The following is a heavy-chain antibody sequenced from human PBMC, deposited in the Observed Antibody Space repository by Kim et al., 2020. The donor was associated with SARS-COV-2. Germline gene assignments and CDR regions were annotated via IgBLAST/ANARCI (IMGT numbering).Heavy chain of an antibody. CDR2: IRSKAYGGTT. D-gene: IGHD6-19*01. Sequence: GGSLRLSCTASGFTFGEYSMSWFRQAPGKGLEWVGFIRSKAYGGTTEYAASVKGRLTISRDDSKSIAYLQMNSLETEDTAVYYCARSWAVAGRRPYWYFDVWGRGTLVSVSS. J-gene: IGHJ2*01. V-gene: IGHV3-49*03. CDR1: GFTFGEYS. CDR3: ARSWAVAGRRPYWYFDV.